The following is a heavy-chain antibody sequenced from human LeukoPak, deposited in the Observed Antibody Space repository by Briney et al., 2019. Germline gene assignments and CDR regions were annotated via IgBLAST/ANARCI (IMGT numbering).Heavy chain of an antibody. CDR1: GGSISSYY. CDR3: ARVPAVNYYYYYMDV. D-gene: IGHD2-2*01. J-gene: IGHJ6*03. V-gene: IGHV4-59*01. CDR2: IYYSGST. Sequence: SETLPLTCTVSGGSISSYYWSWIRQPPGKGLEWIGYIYYSGSTNYNPSLKSRVTISVDTSKNQFSLKLSSVTAADTAVYYCARVPAVNYYYYYMDVWGKGTTVTVSS.